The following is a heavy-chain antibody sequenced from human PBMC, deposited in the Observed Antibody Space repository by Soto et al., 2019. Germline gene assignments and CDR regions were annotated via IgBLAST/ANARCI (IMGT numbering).Heavy chain of an antibody. D-gene: IGHD4-17*01. Sequence: PAETLSLTCTVSGGSISSLYWSWIRQPPGKGLEWIGYIYYSGSTNYNPSLKSRVTISVDTSKNQFSLKLSSVTAADTAVYYCARAHYGDYGYGMDVWGQGTTVTVSS. CDR2: IYYSGST. CDR3: ARAHYGDYGYGMDV. V-gene: IGHV4-59*11. CDR1: GGSISSLY. J-gene: IGHJ6*02.